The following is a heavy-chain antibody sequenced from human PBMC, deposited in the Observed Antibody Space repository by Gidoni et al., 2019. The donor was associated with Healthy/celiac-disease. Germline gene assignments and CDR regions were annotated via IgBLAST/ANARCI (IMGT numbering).Heavy chain of an antibody. V-gene: IGHV3-11*01. CDR1: GFTFSDYY. Sequence: QVQLVESGGGWVKPGGSLSLSCAASGFTFSDYYMSLIRKATGKGLEWVSYISSSGSTIYYADSVKGRFTISRDNAKNSLYLQMNSLRSEDTAVYYCASLVGYSSSDFDYWGQGTLVTVSS. CDR3: ASLVGYSSSDFDY. D-gene: IGHD6-13*01. CDR2: ISSSGSTI. J-gene: IGHJ4*02.